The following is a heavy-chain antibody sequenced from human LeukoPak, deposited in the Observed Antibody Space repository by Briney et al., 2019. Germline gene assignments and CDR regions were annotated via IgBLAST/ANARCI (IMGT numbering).Heavy chain of an antibody. Sequence: GASVTVSFKASGYTFTDYYMHWVRQAPGQGLEWMGWINPNSGGTNYAQKFQGRVTMSSDTSINTAYMHLRRLTSDDTAVYSCATGQLLDMLLANWGGGTRVSVPS. CDR2: INPNSGGT. CDR1: GYTFTDYY. J-gene: IGHJ4*02. D-gene: IGHD2-2*01. CDR3: ATGQLLDMLLAN. V-gene: IGHV1-2*02.